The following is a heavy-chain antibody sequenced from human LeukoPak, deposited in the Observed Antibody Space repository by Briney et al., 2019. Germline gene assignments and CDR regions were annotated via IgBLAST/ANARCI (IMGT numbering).Heavy chain of an antibody. CDR3: ARTRTYYYDSSGYSKPTFDY. Sequence: GGSLRLSCAASGFTFSSYGMHWVRQAPGKGLEWVAFIRYDGSDKYYADSVKGRFTISRDNSKNTLYLQMNSLRAEDTAVYYCARTRTYYYDSSGYSKPTFDYWGQGTLVTVSS. CDR2: IRYDGSDK. D-gene: IGHD3-22*01. CDR1: GFTFSSYG. V-gene: IGHV3-30*02. J-gene: IGHJ4*02.